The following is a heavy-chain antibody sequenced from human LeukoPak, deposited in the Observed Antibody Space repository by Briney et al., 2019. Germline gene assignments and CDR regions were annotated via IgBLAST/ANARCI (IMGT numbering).Heavy chain of an antibody. J-gene: IGHJ4*02. CDR2: IIPIFGTA. CDR3: ARAGPEFGVVTYYFDY. CDR1: GGTFSSYA. V-gene: IGHV1-69*13. D-gene: IGHD3-3*01. Sequence: GASVKVSCKASGGTFSSYAISWVRQAPGQGLEWMGGIIPIFGTANYAQKFQGRVTITADESTSTAYMELSSLRSEDTAVYYCARAGPEFGVVTYYFDYWGQGTLVTVSS.